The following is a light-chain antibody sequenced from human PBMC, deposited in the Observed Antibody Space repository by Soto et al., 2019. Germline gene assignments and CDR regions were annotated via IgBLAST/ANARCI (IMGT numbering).Light chain of an antibody. J-gene: IGLJ1*01. V-gene: IGLV2-8*01. Sequence: QSVLTQPPSASGSPGQSVTISCTGTSSDVGGYNYVSWYQQHPGKAPKLMIYEVSKRPSGVPDRFSGSKSGNTASLIVSGLQAEDEADYYCSSYAGSTIRVFGTGTKVTVL. CDR2: EVS. CDR3: SSYAGSTIRV. CDR1: SSDVGGYNY.